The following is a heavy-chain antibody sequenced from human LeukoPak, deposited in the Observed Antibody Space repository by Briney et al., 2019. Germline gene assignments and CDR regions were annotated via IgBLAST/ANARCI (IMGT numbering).Heavy chain of an antibody. CDR3: ARGDEWELAVDF. CDR1: GYSFSGYY. Sequence: GASVKVSCKASGYSFSGYYINWVRQAPGQGLEWMGWIKPNGGDTNYPQKFRGRITMTRDTSISTVYMELKSLTSDDTAVYYCARGDEWELAVDFWGQGTPITVSS. J-gene: IGHJ4*02. D-gene: IGHD1-26*01. CDR2: IKPNGGDT. V-gene: IGHV1-2*02.